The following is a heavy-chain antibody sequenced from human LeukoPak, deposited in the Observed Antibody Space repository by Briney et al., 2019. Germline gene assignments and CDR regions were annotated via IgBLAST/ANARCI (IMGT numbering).Heavy chain of an antibody. CDR1: GYTFTSYD. CDR2: MNPNSGNT. Sequence: ASVKVSCKASGYTFTSYDINWVRQATGQGLEWMGWMNPNSGNTGYAQKFQGRVTITRYTSISTAYMELSSLRSEDTAVYYCARGQEQWEPASYWGQGTLVTVSS. V-gene: IGHV1-8*03. J-gene: IGHJ4*02. D-gene: IGHD1-26*01. CDR3: ARGQEQWEPASY.